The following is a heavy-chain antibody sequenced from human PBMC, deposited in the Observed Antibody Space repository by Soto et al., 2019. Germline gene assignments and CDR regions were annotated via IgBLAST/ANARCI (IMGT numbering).Heavy chain of an antibody. Sequence: KSSETLSLTCTVSGGSISSYYWSWIRQPPGKGLEWIGYIYYSGSTNYNPSLKSRVTISVDTSKNQFSLKLSSVTAADTAVYYCARVRCSGGSCYSGWFDPWGQGTLVTVSS. CDR1: GGSISSYY. D-gene: IGHD2-15*01. J-gene: IGHJ5*02. CDR3: ARVRCSGGSCYSGWFDP. CDR2: IYYSGST. V-gene: IGHV4-59*01.